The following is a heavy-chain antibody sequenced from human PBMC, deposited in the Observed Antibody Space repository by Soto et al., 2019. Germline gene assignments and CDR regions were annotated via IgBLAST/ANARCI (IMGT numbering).Heavy chain of an antibody. CDR1: GFTFSSYE. CDR2: ITSRATAI. J-gene: IGHJ4*02. Sequence: PGGSLRLSCAASGFTFSSYEMNWVRQAPGKGLEWVSYITSRATAIYYADSVKGRFTISRDNAKNLLFLQMNSLRAEDTAIYYCVSPSDWPDYWGQGTPVTVS. CDR3: VSPSDWPDY. V-gene: IGHV3-48*03. D-gene: IGHD2-21*02.